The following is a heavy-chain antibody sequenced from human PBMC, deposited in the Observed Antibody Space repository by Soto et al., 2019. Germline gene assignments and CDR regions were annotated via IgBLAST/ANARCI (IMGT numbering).Heavy chain of an antibody. Sequence: DVQLVDSGGGLVQPGRSLRLSCAASGFIFDDYAMHWVRQAPGKGLEGVSGITWNSGTIAYADSVKGRFTISRDNAKSSLYLQMNSLRAEDTALYYCAKDSVFGVAYGGGFDYWGQGTLVTVSS. CDR3: AKDSVFGVAYGGGFDY. CDR1: GFIFDDYA. J-gene: IGHJ4*02. CDR2: ITWNSGTI. V-gene: IGHV3-9*01. D-gene: IGHD3-3*01.